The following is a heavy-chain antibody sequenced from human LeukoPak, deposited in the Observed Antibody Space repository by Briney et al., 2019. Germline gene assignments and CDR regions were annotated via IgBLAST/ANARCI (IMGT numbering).Heavy chain of an antibody. CDR2: ISGSGGST. CDR1: GFXFISYV. J-gene: IGHJ3*02. V-gene: IGHV3-23*01. D-gene: IGHD1-7*01. CDR3: ARRMGGELVAFDI. Sequence: PGGSLRLSCAASGFXFISYVITWVRQAPGKGLKWVSTISGSGGSTYYADSVKGRFTISRDNAKNSLYLQMNSLRDEDTAVYYCARRMGGELVAFDIWGQGTMVTVSS.